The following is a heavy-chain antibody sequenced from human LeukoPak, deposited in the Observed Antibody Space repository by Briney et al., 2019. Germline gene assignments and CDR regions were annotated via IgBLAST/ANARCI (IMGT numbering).Heavy chain of an antibody. Sequence: SETLSLTCTVSGDSISSGGYYWSWIRQHPGKGLEWIGYIYYSGSTYYNPSLKSRVTISVDTSKNQFSLKLSSVTAADTAVYYCARGDNWNYFDYWGQGTLVTVSS. V-gene: IGHV4-31*03. D-gene: IGHD1-20*01. CDR3: ARGDNWNYFDY. CDR2: IYYSGST. J-gene: IGHJ4*02. CDR1: GDSISSGGYY.